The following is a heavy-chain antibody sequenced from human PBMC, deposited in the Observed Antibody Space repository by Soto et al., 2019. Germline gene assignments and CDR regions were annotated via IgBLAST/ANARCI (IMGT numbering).Heavy chain of an antibody. Sequence: QVQLQESGPGLVKPSQTLSLTCTVSGSSISSGDYYWNWIRQSPGKGLEWIGYIHYTGSTYYKSSLSSRVTLSVDTSKNQLSLRLTSVTAADTAVYLCARDGCSGGCPFASWGQGTMVTVSS. CDR3: ARDGCSGGCPFAS. CDR2: IHYTGST. D-gene: IGHD1-26*01. CDR1: GSSISSGDYY. J-gene: IGHJ3*02. V-gene: IGHV4-30-4*08.